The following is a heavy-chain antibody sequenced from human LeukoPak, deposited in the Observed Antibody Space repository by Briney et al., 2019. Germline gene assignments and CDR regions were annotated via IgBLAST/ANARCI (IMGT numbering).Heavy chain of an antibody. Sequence: GGSLRLSCAASGFTFSSYSMNWVRQAPGKGLEWVSSISSSSYIYYADSVKGRFTISRDNAKNSLYLQMNSLRAEDTAVYYCARDLGSLIGDPDYWGQGTLVTVSS. D-gene: IGHD2-8*01. CDR2: ISSSSYI. J-gene: IGHJ4*02. V-gene: IGHV3-21*01. CDR1: GFTFSSYS. CDR3: ARDLGSLIGDPDY.